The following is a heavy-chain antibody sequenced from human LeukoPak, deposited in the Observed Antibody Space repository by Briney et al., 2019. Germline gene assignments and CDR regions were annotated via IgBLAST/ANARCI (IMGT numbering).Heavy chain of an antibody. CDR1: GGSISSGDYY. CDR3: AREQVAASDYYYYGMDV. J-gene: IGHJ6*02. D-gene: IGHD2-15*01. Sequence: SQTLSLTCTVPGGSISSGDYYWSWIRQPPGKGLEWIGYIYYSGSTYYNPSLKSRVTISLDTSKNQFSLKLSSVTAADTAVYYCAREQVAASDYYYYGMDVWGQGTTVTVSS. CDR2: IYYSGST. V-gene: IGHV4-30-4*01.